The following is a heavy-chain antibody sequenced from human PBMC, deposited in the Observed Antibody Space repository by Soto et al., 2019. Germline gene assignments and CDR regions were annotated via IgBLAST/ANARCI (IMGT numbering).Heavy chain of an antibody. J-gene: IGHJ6*03. D-gene: IGHD6-6*01. CDR2: IHYIGST. CDR1: DGSVSGSY. Sequence: SETLSLTCTVSDGSVSGSYWSWIRQSPGKGLEWIGYIHYIGSTNYNPSLKSRVTMSVDTTKNQFSLKLSSVTAADTAVYYCARRRQLGHYYYMDVWGKGTTVTVSS. V-gene: IGHV4-59*08. CDR3: ARRRQLGHYYYMDV.